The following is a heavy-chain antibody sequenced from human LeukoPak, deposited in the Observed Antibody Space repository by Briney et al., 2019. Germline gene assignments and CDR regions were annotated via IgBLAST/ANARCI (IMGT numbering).Heavy chain of an antibody. D-gene: IGHD5-18*01. CDR1: GFTFGDYA. CDR2: IRSKAYGGTT. V-gene: IGHV3-49*03. CDR3: TRGKVDTGTEGSRDY. J-gene: IGHJ4*02. Sequence: PGGSLRLSCTASGFTFGDYAMSWFRQAPGKGLEWVGFIRSKAYGGTTEYAASVKGRFTISRDDSKSIAYLQMNSLKTEDTAVYYCTRGKVDTGTEGSRDYWGQGTLVTVSS.